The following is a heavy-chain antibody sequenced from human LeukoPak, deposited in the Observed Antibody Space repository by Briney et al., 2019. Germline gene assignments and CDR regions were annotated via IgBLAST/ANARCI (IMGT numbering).Heavy chain of an antibody. CDR2: IYYSGST. Sequence: SETLSLTCTVSGGSISSSSYYWGWIRQPPGKGLEWIGSIYYSGSTYYNPSLKSRVTISVDTSKNQFSLKLSSVTAADTAVYYCARAYYDFWSGYQFDYWGQGTLVTVSS. CDR1: GGSISSSSYY. D-gene: IGHD3-3*01. J-gene: IGHJ4*02. CDR3: ARAYYDFWSGYQFDY. V-gene: IGHV4-39*07.